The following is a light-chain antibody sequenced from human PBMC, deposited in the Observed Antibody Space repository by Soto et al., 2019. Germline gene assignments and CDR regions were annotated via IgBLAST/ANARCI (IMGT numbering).Light chain of an antibody. CDR1: QSVSSY. CDR2: DAS. Sequence: EIVLTQSPATLSLSPGERATLSCRSSQSVSSYLAWYQQKPGQAPRLLIYDASNRATGIPARFSGSGSGTDFTITISSLEPEDLAVYYCKQRSNWPPYTCGQGTKLEIK. J-gene: IGKJ2*01. CDR3: KQRSNWPPYT. V-gene: IGKV3-11*01.